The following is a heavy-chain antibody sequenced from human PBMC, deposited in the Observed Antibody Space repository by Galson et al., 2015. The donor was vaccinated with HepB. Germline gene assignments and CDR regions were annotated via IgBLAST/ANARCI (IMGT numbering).Heavy chain of an antibody. J-gene: IGHJ4*02. D-gene: IGHD3-16*01. Sequence: SVKVSCKAFRYTFTKYGISWVRQAPGQGLEWMGWISAYNGDTNYAQKFQGRVTITTDTSTSTTYMELRSLRSDDTAVYFCARGGVPSVGGSTFDYWGQGSLVTVSS. CDR2: ISAYNGDT. CDR3: ARGGVPSVGGSTFDY. CDR1: RYTFTKYG. V-gene: IGHV1-18*01.